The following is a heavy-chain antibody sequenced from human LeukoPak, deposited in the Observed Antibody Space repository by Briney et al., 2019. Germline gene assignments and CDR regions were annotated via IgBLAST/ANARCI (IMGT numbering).Heavy chain of an antibody. Sequence: PSETLFLTCTVSGGSISSGGYYWSWIRQHPGKGLEWIRYIYYSGSTYYNPSLKSRVTISVDTSKNQFSLKLSSVTAADTAVYYCTRAERPHCSSTSCPFNWYFDLWGRGTLVTVSS. CDR1: GGSISSGGYY. CDR2: IYYSGST. V-gene: IGHV4-31*03. J-gene: IGHJ2*01. CDR3: TRAERPHCSSTSCPFNWYFDL. D-gene: IGHD2-2*01.